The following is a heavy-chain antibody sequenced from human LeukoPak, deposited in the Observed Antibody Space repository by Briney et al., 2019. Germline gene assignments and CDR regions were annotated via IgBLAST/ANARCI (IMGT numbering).Heavy chain of an antibody. D-gene: IGHD7-27*01. CDR3: AKDGGLWVSAHWGDS. CDR2: ISASGGST. CDR1: GFTFSSSA. J-gene: IGHJ4*02. Sequence: GGSLRLSCAASGFTFSSSAMSWVRQVPGKGLEWVSGISASGGSTSYADSVRGRFTISRDNSKNTLFLQMNSLRAEDTAVYYCAKDGGLWVSAHWGDSWGRGTLVTVSS. V-gene: IGHV3-23*01.